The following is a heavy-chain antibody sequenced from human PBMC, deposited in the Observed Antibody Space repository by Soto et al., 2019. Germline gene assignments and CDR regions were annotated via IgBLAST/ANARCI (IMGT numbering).Heavy chain of an antibody. V-gene: IGHV3-33*01. CDR3: ARDYDSSCCPRYSFAY. Sequence: VQLVESGGGVVQPGRSLRLSCAASGFTFSSYGMHWVRKAAGRGLEWVAVIWYDGSNKYYADAVKGRFTISRDNSTSPRSRQLNSLRPEETAVYYCARDYDSSCCPRYSFAYWGRGTLVTVSS. CDR2: IWYDGSNK. CDR1: GFTFSSYG. D-gene: IGHD3-22*01. J-gene: IGHJ4*02.